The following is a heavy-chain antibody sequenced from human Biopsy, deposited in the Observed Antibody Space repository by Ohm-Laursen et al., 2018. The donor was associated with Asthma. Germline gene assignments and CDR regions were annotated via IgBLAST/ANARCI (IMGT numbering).Heavy chain of an antibody. CDR2: INSVFGTT. CDR1: GGTFNTYV. J-gene: IGHJ4*02. CDR3: ARKAGSCISRTCYSLDF. Sequence: SSVKVSCKSLGGTFNTYVIGWVRQAPGQGLERMGGINSVFGTTTYPQKFQDRVKITAADSTSTVYMELSGLRSEDTAVYYCARKAGSCISRTCYSLDFWGQGTLVTVSS. V-gene: IGHV1-69*01. D-gene: IGHD2-2*01.